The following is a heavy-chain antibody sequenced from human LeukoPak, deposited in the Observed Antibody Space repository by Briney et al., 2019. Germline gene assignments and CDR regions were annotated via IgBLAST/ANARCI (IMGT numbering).Heavy chain of an antibody. CDR2: IKSKTDGGTR. J-gene: IGHJ6*02. CDR3: TTGPFDYYGSASYLANGMDV. CDR1: GFTFSNAW. V-gene: IGHV3-15*01. Sequence: GGSIRLSWAASGFTFSNAWMSWVRQAPGKGLEWVGRIKSKTDGGTRDYTAPVKGRFTISRDDSKNTLYLQMNSLKTEDTAVYYCTTGPFDYYGSASYLANGMDVWGQGTTVTVSS. D-gene: IGHD3-10*01.